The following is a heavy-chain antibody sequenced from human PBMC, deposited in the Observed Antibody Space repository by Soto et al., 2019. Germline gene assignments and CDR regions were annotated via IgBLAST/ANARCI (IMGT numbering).Heavy chain of an antibody. V-gene: IGHV3-23*01. CDR2: ISGSGATT. CDR3: ATLAMAGDTVYYFNGLDV. J-gene: IGHJ6*02. Sequence: EVQLLESGGGSVLPGGSLRLSCAASGVRFSSYALSWVRQAPGKGLEWLSVISGSGATTFSADSVKGRFTFSKDSSMNSFYLQMDSLKVDDTAVYYCATLAMAGDTVYYFNGLDVWCQGTTVTVSS. D-gene: IGHD3-3*02. CDR1: GVRFSSYA.